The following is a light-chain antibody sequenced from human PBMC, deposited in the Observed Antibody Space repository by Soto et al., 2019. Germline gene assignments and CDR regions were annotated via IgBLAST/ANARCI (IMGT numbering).Light chain of an antibody. CDR1: QSVSSY. CDR3: QQRSNWPPT. Sequence: EIVLTQSPATLSLSPGERATLSCRASQSVSSYLAWYQQKPGQAPRLLIYDASNRATGIPARFSGSGSGTDFTRTICSLEPEDFAVYYSQQRSNWPPTFGQGTKVDIK. J-gene: IGKJ1*01. V-gene: IGKV3-11*01. CDR2: DAS.